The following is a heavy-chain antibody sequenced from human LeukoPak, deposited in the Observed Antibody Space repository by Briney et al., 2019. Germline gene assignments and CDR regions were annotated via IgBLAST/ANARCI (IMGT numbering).Heavy chain of an antibody. CDR2: ISGSGGNT. Sequence: GGSLRLSCAASGSTFSNYPMSWVRQAPGKGLEWVSAISGSGGNTYYADSVKGRFTISRDNSKNTLFLQMNSLRAEDTAVYYCAKEAQGCSITSCYFDSWGQGTLVTVSS. V-gene: IGHV3-23*01. D-gene: IGHD2-2*01. CDR3: AKEAQGCSITSCYFDS. J-gene: IGHJ4*02. CDR1: GSTFSNYP.